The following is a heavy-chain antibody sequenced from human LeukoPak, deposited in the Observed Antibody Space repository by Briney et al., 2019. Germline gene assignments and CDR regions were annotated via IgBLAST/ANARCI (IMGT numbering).Heavy chain of an antibody. D-gene: IGHD3-22*01. CDR1: GDTFSSYA. CDR2: IIPILGIA. V-gene: IGHV1-69*04. CDR3: ARGMGSYYDSSGYYSFDY. Sequence: EASVKVSCKASGDTFSSYAISWVRQAPGQGLEWMGRIIPILGIANYAQKFQGRVTITADKSTSTAYMELSSLRSEDTAVYYCARGMGSYYDSSGYYSFDYWGQGTLVTVSS. J-gene: IGHJ4*02.